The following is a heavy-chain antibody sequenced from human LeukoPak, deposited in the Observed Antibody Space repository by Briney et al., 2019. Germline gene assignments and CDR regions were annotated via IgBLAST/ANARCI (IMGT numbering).Heavy chain of an antibody. CDR2: ISYDGSNK. CDR1: GFTFSSYG. V-gene: IGHV3-30*03. Sequence: PGGSLRLSCAASGFTFSSYGMHWVRQAPGKGLEWVAVISYDGSNKYYADSVKGRFTISRDNSKNTLYLQMNSLRAEDTAVYYCAGYSYGSGYDYWGQGTLVTVSS. D-gene: IGHD5-18*01. CDR3: AGYSYGSGYDY. J-gene: IGHJ4*02.